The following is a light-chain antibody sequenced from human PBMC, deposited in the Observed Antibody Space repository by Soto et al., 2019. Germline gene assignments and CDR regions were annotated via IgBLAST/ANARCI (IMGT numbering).Light chain of an antibody. CDR3: NSYTSSSSYV. CDR2: DVS. J-gene: IGLJ1*01. Sequence: QSALTQPASVSGSPGQSITISCTGTSSDVGAYNYVSWYQQYPGKAPKLMIYDVSYRPSGVSNRFSGSKSGNTASLTISGLQAEDEADYYCNSYTSSSSYVFGTGTNVTVL. CDR1: SSDVGAYNY. V-gene: IGLV2-14*01.